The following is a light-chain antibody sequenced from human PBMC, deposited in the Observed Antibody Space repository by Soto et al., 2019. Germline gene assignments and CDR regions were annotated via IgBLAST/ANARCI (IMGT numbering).Light chain of an antibody. CDR3: SSYTTSSTYV. Sequence: LTQPASVSGSPGQSITISCTGTSSDVGGYNYVSWYQQHPGKAPKLMIYDVSNRPSGVSNRFSGSKSDNTASLTISGLQAEDEADYYCSSYTTSSTYVFGTGTKVTVL. CDR2: DVS. J-gene: IGLJ1*01. CDR1: SSDVGGYNY. V-gene: IGLV2-14*01.